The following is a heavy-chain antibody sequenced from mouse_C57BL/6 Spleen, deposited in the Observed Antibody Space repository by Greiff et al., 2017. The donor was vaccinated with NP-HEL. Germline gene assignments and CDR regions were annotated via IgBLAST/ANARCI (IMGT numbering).Heavy chain of an antibody. J-gene: IGHJ3*01. Sequence: QVQLQQSGPELVKPGASVKISCKASGYAFSSSWMNWVKQRPGKGLEWIGRIYPGGGDTNYNGKFKGKATLTADKSSSTAYMQLSSLTSADSAVYFCARRDGSSYVWFACWGQGTLVTVSA. CDR1: GYAFSSSW. D-gene: IGHD1-1*01. V-gene: IGHV1-82*01. CDR3: ARRDGSSYVWFAC. CDR2: IYPGGGDT.